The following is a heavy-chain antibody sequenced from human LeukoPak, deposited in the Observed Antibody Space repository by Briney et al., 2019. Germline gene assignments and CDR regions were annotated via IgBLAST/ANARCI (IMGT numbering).Heavy chain of an antibody. CDR1: GFTFSDYY. CDR2: ISSSGSTI. V-gene: IGHV3-11*04. CDR3: ARTREQWQVLDY. D-gene: IGHD6-19*01. Sequence: GGSLRLSCAASGFTFSDYYMSWIRQAPGKGLEWVSYISSSGSTIYYADSVKGRFTISRDNSKNMVYLQMNSLRVEDTAVYYCARTREQWQVLDYWGQGTLVTVSS. J-gene: IGHJ4*02.